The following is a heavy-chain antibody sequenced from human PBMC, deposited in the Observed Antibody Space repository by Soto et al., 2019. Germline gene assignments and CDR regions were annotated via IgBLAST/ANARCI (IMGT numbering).Heavy chain of an antibody. Sequence: QVQLVQSGAEVKKPGASVKVSCKSSGYTFTAYYMHWVRQAPGQGLEWMGWINPNSGGTYHAQNFQGRVTMTRDTSTTTAYMALDSLRSDETAVYYCARGGGRGYNELDPWGHGTLVIVSS. CDR3: ARGGGRGYNELDP. J-gene: IGHJ5*02. V-gene: IGHV1-2*02. CDR1: GYTFTAYY. CDR2: INPNSGGT. D-gene: IGHD5-12*01.